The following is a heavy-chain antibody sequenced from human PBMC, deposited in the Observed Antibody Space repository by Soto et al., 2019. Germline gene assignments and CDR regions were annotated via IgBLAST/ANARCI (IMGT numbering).Heavy chain of an antibody. CDR2: MNPNNGNT. Sequence: QVQLVQSGAEVKKPGASVKVSCKASGYTFSNNGINWVRQATGQGLEWMGWMNPNNGNTGYAQKFQGRVTLTRDTSITTAYMELSSLTSEDTAVYYCARAYDSNLFLDYWGQGTLVTVSS. J-gene: IGHJ4*02. CDR1: GYTFSNNG. V-gene: IGHV1-8*01. D-gene: IGHD3-22*01. CDR3: ARAYDSNLFLDY.